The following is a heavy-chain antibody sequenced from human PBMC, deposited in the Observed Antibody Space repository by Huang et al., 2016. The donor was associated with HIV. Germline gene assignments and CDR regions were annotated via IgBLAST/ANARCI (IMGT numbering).Heavy chain of an antibody. V-gene: IGHV3-30*18. CDR1: GFSFSTYG. J-gene: IGHJ4*02. D-gene: IGHD1-26*01. CDR3: AKDGADEEWDIDY. CDR2: ISYDGSNK. Sequence: QLVESGGGVVQPGRSLRLACAASGFSFSTYGLHWVRQAPGKGLEWVAVISYDGSNKDYAHSVKGRFTISRDTSENKVYLQMNSLRHEDTAVYYCAKDGADEEWDIDYWGQGTLVTVSS.